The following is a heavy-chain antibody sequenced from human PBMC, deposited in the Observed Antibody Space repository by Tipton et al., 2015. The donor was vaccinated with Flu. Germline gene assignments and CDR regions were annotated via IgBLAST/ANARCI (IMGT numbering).Heavy chain of an antibody. CDR3: ASSSYDYIWGSYRFFDY. J-gene: IGHJ4*02. Sequence: LRLSCTVSGYSISSGYYWGWIRQPPGKGLEWIGYIYYSGSTNYNPSLKSRVTISVDTSKNQFSLKLSSVTAADTAVYYCASSSYDYIWGSYRFFDYWGQGTLVTVSS. D-gene: IGHD3-16*02. CDR1: GYSISSGYY. CDR2: IYYSGST. V-gene: IGHV4-61*01.